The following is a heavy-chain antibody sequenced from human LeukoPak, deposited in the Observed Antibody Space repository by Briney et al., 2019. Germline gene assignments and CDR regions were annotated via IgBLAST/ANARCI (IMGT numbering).Heavy chain of an antibody. CDR3: TTPDTAGIDY. CDR1: GFTFSNAW. D-gene: IGHD5-18*01. V-gene: IGHV3-15*01. Sequence: GGSLRLSCAASGFTFSNAWMSWVRQAPGGGLEWVGRIKSKTDGGTTDYAAPVKGRFTASRDDSKNTLYLQMNSPKTEDTAVYYCTTPDTAGIDYWGQGTLVTVSS. J-gene: IGHJ4*02. CDR2: IKSKTDGGTT.